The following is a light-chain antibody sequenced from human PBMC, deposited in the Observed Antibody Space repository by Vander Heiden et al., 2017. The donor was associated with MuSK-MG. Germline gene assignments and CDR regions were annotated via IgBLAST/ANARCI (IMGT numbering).Light chain of an antibody. Sequence: DIQMTQSPSTLSASVGDRVTISCRASQSIGSWLAWYQQKPGKAPKLLIYVASSLEGGVPSRFSGSGSGTEFTLTISSLQPDDFATYYCQHESSFPCTLGQGTKMDIK. V-gene: IGKV1-5*01. CDR3: QHESSFPCT. CDR1: QSIGSW. J-gene: IGKJ2*02. CDR2: VAS.